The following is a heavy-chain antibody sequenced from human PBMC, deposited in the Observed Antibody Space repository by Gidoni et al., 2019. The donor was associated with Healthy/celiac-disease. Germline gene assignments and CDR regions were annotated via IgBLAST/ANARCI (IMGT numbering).Heavy chain of an antibody. CDR2: INSDGSST. D-gene: IGHD5-12*01. Sequence: EVQLVESGGGLVQPGGSLRLPCAASGFTFSSYWLHWVRQAPGKGLVWVSRINSDGSSTSYADSVKGRFTISRDNAKNTLYLQMNSLRAEDTAVYYCATKSRDGYNGFDDWGQGTLVTVSS. J-gene: IGHJ4*02. CDR1: GFTFSSYW. V-gene: IGHV3-74*01. CDR3: ATKSRDGYNGFDD.